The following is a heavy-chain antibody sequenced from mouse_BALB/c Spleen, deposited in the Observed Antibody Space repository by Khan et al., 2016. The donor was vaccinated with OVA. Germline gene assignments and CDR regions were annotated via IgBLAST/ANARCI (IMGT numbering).Heavy chain of an antibody. CDR2: ISYSGNT. D-gene: IGHD1-1*01. CDR3: ARVYGGDFDY. CDR1: GYSITSDYA. J-gene: IGHJ2*02. Sequence: EVKLVESGPGLVKPSQSLSLTCTVTGYSITSDYAWNWIRQFPGNKLEWMGFISYSGNTKYNPSLKSRFSITRDTSKNQFFLQLNSVTTEDTATYYCARVYGGDFDYWGQGTSRTVSS. V-gene: IGHV3-2*02.